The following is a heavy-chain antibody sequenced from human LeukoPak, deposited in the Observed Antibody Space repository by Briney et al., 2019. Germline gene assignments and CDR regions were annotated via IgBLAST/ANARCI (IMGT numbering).Heavy chain of an antibody. CDR1: GYTFTSYD. D-gene: IGHD3-10*01. CDR3: ARCPLLWFGELFRWFDP. CDR2: MNPNSGNT. Sequence: GASVKVSCKASGYTFTSYDINWVRQATGQGLEWMGWMNPNSGNTGYAQKFQGRVTMTRNTSISTAYMELSSLRSEDTAVYYCARCPLLWFGELFRWFDPWGQGTLVTVSS. J-gene: IGHJ5*02. V-gene: IGHV1-8*01.